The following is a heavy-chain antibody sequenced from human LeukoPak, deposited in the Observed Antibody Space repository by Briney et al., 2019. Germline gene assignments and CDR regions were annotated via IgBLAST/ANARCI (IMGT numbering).Heavy chain of an antibody. Sequence: SETLSLTCAVSGGPNLPTNWWSWVRHPPGTGLDWIGEVHLSGASNYNPSLKSRVNMCIDKSKNQLSLELTSVTAADTAIYYCTRESGAFSPFGFWGQGTLVTVSS. J-gene: IGHJ4*02. CDR1: GGPNLPTNW. V-gene: IGHV4-4*02. CDR3: TRESGAFSPFGF. D-gene: IGHD1-26*01. CDR2: VHLSGAS.